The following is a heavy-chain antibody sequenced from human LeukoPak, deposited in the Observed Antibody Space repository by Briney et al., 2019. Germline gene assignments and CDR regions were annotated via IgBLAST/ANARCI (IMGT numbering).Heavy chain of an antibody. D-gene: IGHD6-19*01. Sequence: GGSLRLSCEASGFTFSSFEMNWVRQAPGKGLEWISHINSVGTTMYYADSVKGRFTVSRDNAKNSLYLQMNSLRAEDSAVYYCAKDEQWLPDYWGQGTLVTVSS. V-gene: IGHV3-48*03. CDR1: GFTFSSFE. J-gene: IGHJ4*02. CDR2: INSVGTTM. CDR3: AKDEQWLPDY.